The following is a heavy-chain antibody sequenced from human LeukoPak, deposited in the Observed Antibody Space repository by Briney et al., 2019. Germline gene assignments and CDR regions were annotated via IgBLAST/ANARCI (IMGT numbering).Heavy chain of an antibody. CDR1: GFTFSRFG. J-gene: IGHJ4*02. CDR3: AKDSSGYYGGYFDY. CDR2: ISHDGSNK. V-gene: IGHV3-30*18. D-gene: IGHD3-22*01. Sequence: GGSLRLSCAASGFTFSRFGKHWVRQAPAKGLEWGAVISHDGSNKYYADSVKGRFTISRDNSKNTLYVQMNSLTTEDTAVYYCAKDSSGYYGGYFDYWGQGTLVTVSS.